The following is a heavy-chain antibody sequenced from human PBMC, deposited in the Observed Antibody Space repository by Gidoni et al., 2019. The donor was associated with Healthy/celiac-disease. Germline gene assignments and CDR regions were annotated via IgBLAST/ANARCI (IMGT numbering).Heavy chain of an antibody. CDR1: GGSISSGGYY. J-gene: IGHJ2*01. V-gene: IGHV4-31*03. CDR3: ARVPRGDIVVVVAANWYFDL. Sequence: QVQLQESGPGLVKPSPTLSLTCTVSGGSISSGGYYLSWIRQHPGKGLEWIGYIDYSGSTYYNPSLKSRVTISVDTSKNQFSLKLSSVTAADTAVYYCARVPRGDIVVVVAANWYFDLWGRGTLVTVSS. CDR2: IDYSGST. D-gene: IGHD2-15*01.